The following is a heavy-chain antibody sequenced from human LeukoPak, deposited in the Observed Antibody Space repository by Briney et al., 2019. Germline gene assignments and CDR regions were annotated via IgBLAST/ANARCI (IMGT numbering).Heavy chain of an antibody. Sequence: ASVKVSCKASGYTFTGYYMHWVRQAPGQGLEWMGWINPNSGGTNYAQRFQGRVTMTRDTSISTAYMELSRLRSEDTAVYYCAGYLGSYYYYFDYWGQGTLVTVSS. CDR1: GYTFTGYY. D-gene: IGHD1-26*01. V-gene: IGHV1-2*02. CDR3: AGYLGSYYYYFDY. J-gene: IGHJ4*02. CDR2: INPNSGGT.